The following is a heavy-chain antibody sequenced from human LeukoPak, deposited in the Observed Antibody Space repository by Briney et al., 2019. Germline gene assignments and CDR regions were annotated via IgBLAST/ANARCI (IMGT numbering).Heavy chain of an antibody. J-gene: IGHJ4*02. CDR3: ATGDGFGELLDY. V-gene: IGHV1-24*01. Sequence: ASVKVSCKGSGYTLTELSIHWVRQAPGKGLEWMGGFDPEDGETIYAQKFQGRVTMTEDTSTDTAYMELSSLRSEDTVVYYCATGDGFGELLDYWGQGTLVTVSS. D-gene: IGHD3-10*01. CDR1: GYTLTELS. CDR2: FDPEDGET.